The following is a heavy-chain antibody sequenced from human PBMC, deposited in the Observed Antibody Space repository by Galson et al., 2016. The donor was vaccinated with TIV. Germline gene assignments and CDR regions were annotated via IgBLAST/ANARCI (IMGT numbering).Heavy chain of an antibody. J-gene: IGHJ1*01. D-gene: IGHD3-22*01. V-gene: IGHV1-18*01. Sequence: SVKVSCKASDYSFTTYGFGWVRQAPGQRLEWMGWISGYNGNTNYAQKFQDRVTITADKSTSTAYMDLSSLRSEDTAFYYCAIALWYHYDRSGYYGWGQGTLVIVSS. CDR2: ISGYNGNT. CDR1: DYSFTTYG. CDR3: AIALWYHYDRSGYYG.